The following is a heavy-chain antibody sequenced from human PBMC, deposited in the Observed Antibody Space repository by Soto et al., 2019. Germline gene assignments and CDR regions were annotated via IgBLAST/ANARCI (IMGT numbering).Heavy chain of an antibody. D-gene: IGHD3-16*02. CDR2: IDPSDSYT. CDR3: ARLTYYDYVWGSYRYQIGAFDI. V-gene: IGHV5-10-1*01. J-gene: IGHJ3*02. CDR1: GYSFTSYW. Sequence: PGESLKISCKGSGYSFTSYWISWVRQMPGKGLEWMGRIDPSDSYTNYSPSFQGHVTISADKSISTAYLQWSSLKASDTAMYYCARLTYYDYVWGSYRYQIGAFDIWGQGTMVTVSS.